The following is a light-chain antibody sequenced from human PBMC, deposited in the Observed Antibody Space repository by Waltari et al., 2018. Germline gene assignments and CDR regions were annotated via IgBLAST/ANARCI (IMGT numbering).Light chain of an antibody. V-gene: IGLV4-69*01. J-gene: IGLJ3*02. CDR3: QTGGHGTWV. CDR1: SGHSSNI. Sequence: QLVVTQSPSASASLGASVKLTCTLSSGHSSNIIAWLQQQPEKGPRHLMKVNSDGSHSRGDEIPDRFSGSSSGAERHLTISSLQAEDEADYYCQTGGHGTWVFGGGTKLTVL. CDR2: VNSDGSH.